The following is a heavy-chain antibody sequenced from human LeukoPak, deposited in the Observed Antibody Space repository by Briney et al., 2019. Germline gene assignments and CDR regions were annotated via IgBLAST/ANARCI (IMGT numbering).Heavy chain of an antibody. CDR3: ARVSCSGVSCYHYYYYMDV. V-gene: IGHV4-4*07. CDR1: GGSISSYY. J-gene: IGHJ6*03. CDR2: IYISGST. Sequence: SETLSLTCAVSGGSISSYYWSWIRQPAGKGLEWIGRIYISGSTNYNPSLKSRVTMSVDTSKNQFFLNLNSVTAADTAVYYCARVSCSGVSCYHYYYYMDVWGRGTTVTVSS. D-gene: IGHD2-15*01.